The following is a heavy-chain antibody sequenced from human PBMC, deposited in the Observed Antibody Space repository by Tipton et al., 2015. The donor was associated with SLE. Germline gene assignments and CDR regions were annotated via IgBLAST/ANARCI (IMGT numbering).Heavy chain of an antibody. V-gene: IGHV3-30*04. CDR2: ISYDGSNK. CDR1: GFTFSSYA. Sequence: SLRLSCAASGFTFSSYAMHRVRQAPGKGLEWVAVISYDGSNKYYADSVKGRFTISRDNAKNSLYLQMDSLRAEDTAVYNCARAGLDVLMVYAAYFDYWGQGSLVTISS. J-gene: IGHJ4*02. CDR3: ARAGLDVLMVYAAYFDY. D-gene: IGHD2-8*01.